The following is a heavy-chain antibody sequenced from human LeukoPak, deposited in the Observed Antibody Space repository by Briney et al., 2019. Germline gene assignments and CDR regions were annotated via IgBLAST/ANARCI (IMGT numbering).Heavy chain of an antibody. V-gene: IGHV3-11*04. CDR2: ISSSGSTI. Sequence: KPGGSLRLSCAASEFTFSDYYMNWIRQAPGKGLEWVSYISSSGSTIYYADSVKGRFTISGDNAKNSLYLQMNSLRAEDTAVYYCARETERAAFDIWGQGTMVTVSS. J-gene: IGHJ3*02. CDR1: EFTFSDYY. CDR3: ARETERAAFDI. D-gene: IGHD5-24*01.